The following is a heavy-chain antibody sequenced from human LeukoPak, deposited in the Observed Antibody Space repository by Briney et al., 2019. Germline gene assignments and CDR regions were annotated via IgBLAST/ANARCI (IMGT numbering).Heavy chain of an antibody. CDR2: FDPEDGET. Sequence: ASVKVSCKVSGYTLIELSMHWVRSAPGKGLEWMGGFDPEDGETIYAQKFQGRVTMTEDTSTDTAYMELSSLRSEDTAVYYCATYTSSWYYFDYWGQGTLVTVSS. V-gene: IGHV1-24*01. CDR3: ATYTSSWYYFDY. D-gene: IGHD6-13*01. CDR1: GYTLIELS. J-gene: IGHJ4*02.